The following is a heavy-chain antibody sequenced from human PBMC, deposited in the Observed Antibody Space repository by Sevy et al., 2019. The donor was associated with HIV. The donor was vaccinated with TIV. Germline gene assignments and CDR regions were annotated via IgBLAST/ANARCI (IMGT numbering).Heavy chain of an antibody. V-gene: IGHV1-18*01. Sequence: ASVKVSCKASGYTFTSYGISWVRQAPGEGLEWMGWLSTYHGNTNYAQKLQGRVTMTTDTSTSTAYMELRSLRSDDTAVYYCARRYSSSTGKTFDYWVQGTLVTVSS. D-gene: IGHD6-6*01. CDR2: LSTYHGNT. J-gene: IGHJ4*02. CDR3: ARRYSSSTGKTFDY. CDR1: GYTFTSYG.